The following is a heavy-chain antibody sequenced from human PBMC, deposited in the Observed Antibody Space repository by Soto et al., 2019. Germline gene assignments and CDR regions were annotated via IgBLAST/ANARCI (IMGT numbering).Heavy chain of an antibody. J-gene: IGHJ6*02. CDR1: GGSISSGGYY. CDR3: AASCVACGGFNYYGMDV. V-gene: IGHV4-31*03. CDR2: IYYSGTT. D-gene: IGHD2-21*01. Sequence: QVQLQESGPGLVKPSQTLSLTCTVSGGSISSGGYYWYWIRQHPGKGLEWIGYIYYSGTTYYNPSLKSRVTISVDTAKNQFSLKLSSVNAADTAVYYCAASCVACGGFNYYGMDVWVQGTTVTVSS.